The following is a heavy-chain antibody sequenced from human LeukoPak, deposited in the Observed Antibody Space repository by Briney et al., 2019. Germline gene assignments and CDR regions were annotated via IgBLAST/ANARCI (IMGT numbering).Heavy chain of an antibody. CDR1: GFTLSKHW. V-gene: IGHV3-7*01. J-gene: IGHJ6*04. D-gene: IGHD5-24*01. CDR3: ARDLMGRLGMDV. CDR2: IKQDGSEK. Sequence: PGGSLRLSCAASGFTLSKHWMTWVRQAPGKGLECVAIIKQDGSEKYYVNSVKGRFTISRDNAKNSLYLQMNSLRVEDTAVYYCARDLMGRLGMDVWGKGTTVTVSS.